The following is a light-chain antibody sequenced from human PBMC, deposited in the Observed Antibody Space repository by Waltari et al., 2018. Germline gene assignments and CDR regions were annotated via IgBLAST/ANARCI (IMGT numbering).Light chain of an antibody. CDR3: AEWDDSRNAWI. V-gene: IGLV1-44*01. J-gene: IGLJ3*02. CDR1: SSNIGRNS. CDR2: RSD. Sequence: QSLLTQPPSISGAPGQRVTISCSGGSSNIGRNSVNWYEQAPGTAPKLLIFRSDQRPSGVADRDSGSKSCTSASLTITGLLSAEEADYICAEWDDSRNAWIFGGGTRLTVL.